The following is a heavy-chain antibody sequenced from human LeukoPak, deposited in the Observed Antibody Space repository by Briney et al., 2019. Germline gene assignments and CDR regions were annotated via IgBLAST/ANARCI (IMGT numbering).Heavy chain of an antibody. CDR1: GVSISSSNW. CDR3: AAGIVVVPAADDYYYYGMDV. J-gene: IGHJ6*02. CDR2: IYHSGST. Sequence: ASETLSLTCAVSGVSISSSNWWSWVRQPPGKGLEWIGEIYHSGSTNYNPSLKSRVTISVDKSKNQFSLKLSSVTAADTAVYYCAAGIVVVPAADDYYYYGMDVWGQGTTVTVSS. D-gene: IGHD2-2*01. V-gene: IGHV4-4*02.